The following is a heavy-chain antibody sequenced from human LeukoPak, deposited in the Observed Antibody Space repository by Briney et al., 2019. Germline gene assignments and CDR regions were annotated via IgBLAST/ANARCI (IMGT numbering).Heavy chain of an antibody. D-gene: IGHD4-17*01. J-gene: IGHJ4*02. CDR2: IYYTGRT. V-gene: IGHV4-59*01. CDR1: GGPISVDY. CDR3: ARGGPGDYLSIDY. Sequence: SETLSLTCIVSGGPISVDYWNWIRQAPGKGLEWIGYIYYTGRTKYNPSLASRLTISIDTSKSQFSLRLTSVTAADTAVYYCARGGPGDYLSIDYWGQGTLVTVSS.